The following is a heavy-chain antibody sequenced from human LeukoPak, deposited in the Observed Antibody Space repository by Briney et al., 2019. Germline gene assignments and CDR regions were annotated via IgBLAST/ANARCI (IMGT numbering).Heavy chain of an antibody. D-gene: IGHD4-17*01. CDR3: ARGKAVTGFDI. V-gene: IGHV3-53*01. J-gene: IGHJ3*02. Sequence: GGSLRLPCAASGFTVSSSYMSWVRQAPGKGLEWISVIYAGGSTYYADSLRGRFTISRDSSKHTLDLQMNSLRAEDTAVYYCARGKAVTGFDIWGQGTMVTVSS. CDR1: GFTVSSSY. CDR2: IYAGGST.